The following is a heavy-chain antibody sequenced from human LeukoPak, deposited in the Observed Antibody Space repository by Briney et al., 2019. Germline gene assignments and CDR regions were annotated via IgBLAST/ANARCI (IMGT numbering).Heavy chain of an antibody. J-gene: IGHJ4*02. V-gene: IGHV3-48*01. CDR1: GFVFNSYS. D-gene: IGHD1-14*01. CDR3: ARVRDAYNYFHY. CDR2: ISGSSSSTI. Sequence: PGGSLRLSRAAPGFVFNSYSMNWVRQAPRKGLGGVSYISGSSSSTIYYADSVKGRFTISRDNAKNSLYLQMNSLRAEDTAVYYCARVRDAYNYFHYWGQGTLVTVSS.